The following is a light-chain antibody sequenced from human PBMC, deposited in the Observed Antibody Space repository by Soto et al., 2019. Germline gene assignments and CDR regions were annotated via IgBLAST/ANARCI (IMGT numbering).Light chain of an antibody. J-gene: IGKJ1*01. CDR2: GAT. CDR3: HQYNTWPRP. V-gene: IGKV3-15*01. CDR1: QSVSNI. Sequence: EIVLKQSAATVSWSEGDRATXSCRASQSVSNILAWYQQKPGQVPRLPIHGATTRATGIPATFSAFGSGTELTLTIRSLQSEDFAVYYCHQYNTWPRPFGQGTKVDIK.